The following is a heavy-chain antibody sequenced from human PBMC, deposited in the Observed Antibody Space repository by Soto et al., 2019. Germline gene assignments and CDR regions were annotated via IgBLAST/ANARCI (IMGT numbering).Heavy chain of an antibody. CDR1: GYTFTSYD. Sequence: ASVKVSCKASGYTFTSYDINWVRQATGQGLEWMGWMNPNSGNTGYAQKFQGRVTMTRNTSISTAYMELSSLRSEDTAVYYCARYRWDPGATIFFVVVTPTSEIYTHAWGKGPPVTV. CDR3: ARYRWDPGATIFFVVVTPTSEIYTHA. J-gene: IGHJ6*03. V-gene: IGHV1-8*01. CDR2: MNPNSGNT. D-gene: IGHD3-3*01.